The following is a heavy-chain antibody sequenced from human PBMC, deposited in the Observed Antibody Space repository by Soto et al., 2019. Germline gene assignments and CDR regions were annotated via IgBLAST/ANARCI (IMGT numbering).Heavy chain of an antibody. Sequence: GGSLRLSCAASGFTFSSYGMHWVRQAPGKGLEWVAVISYDGSNKYYADSVKGRFTISRDNSKNTLYLQMNSLRAEDTAVYYCAKGDPLGYCSGGSCPWGAFDIWGQGTMVTVS. J-gene: IGHJ3*02. CDR1: GFTFSSYG. D-gene: IGHD2-15*01. CDR3: AKGDPLGYCSGGSCPWGAFDI. CDR2: ISYDGSNK. V-gene: IGHV3-30*18.